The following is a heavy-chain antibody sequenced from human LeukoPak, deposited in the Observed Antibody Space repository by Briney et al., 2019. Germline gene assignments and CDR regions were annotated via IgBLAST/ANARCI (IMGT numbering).Heavy chain of an antibody. D-gene: IGHD6-19*01. Sequence: SETLSLTCAVYGGSFSGYYWSWIRQPPGKGLEWIGEINHSGSTNYNPSLKSRVTISVDTSKNQFSLKLSSVTAADTAVYYCARRGAVAIRRYFDYWGQGTLVTVSS. V-gene: IGHV4-34*01. CDR1: GGSFSGYY. CDR2: INHSGST. J-gene: IGHJ4*02. CDR3: ARRGAVAIRRYFDY.